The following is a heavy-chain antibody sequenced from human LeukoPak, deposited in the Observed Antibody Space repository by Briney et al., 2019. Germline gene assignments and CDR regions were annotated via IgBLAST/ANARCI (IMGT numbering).Heavy chain of an antibody. CDR1: GFAFSSYG. CDR3: AKDWGPHYASGSSYFDS. V-gene: IGHV3-30*18. D-gene: IGHD3-10*01. CDR2: KVSDGRNT. J-gene: IGHJ4*02. Sequence: GGSLRLSCAASGFAFSSYGMHWVRQAPGKGLEWVAVKVSDGRNTYYTDSVKGRFTISRDNARKTLYLQMNFLRADDAAVYFCAKDWGPHYASGSSYFDSWGQGTLVTVSS.